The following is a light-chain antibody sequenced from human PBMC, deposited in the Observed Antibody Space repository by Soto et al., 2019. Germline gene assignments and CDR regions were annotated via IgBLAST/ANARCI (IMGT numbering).Light chain of an antibody. Sequence: DIPLTQYPSSLSASLGDKVTINCQASQSISNYLNWYKNRPGKAPNLLIYAASSLQSGVPSRFSGSESGTDFTLTITSLQPEDSATYYCQQSYSTPITFGQGTLLEV. CDR3: QQSYSTPIT. J-gene: IGKJ5*01. CDR1: QSISNY. CDR2: AAS. V-gene: IGKV1-39*01.